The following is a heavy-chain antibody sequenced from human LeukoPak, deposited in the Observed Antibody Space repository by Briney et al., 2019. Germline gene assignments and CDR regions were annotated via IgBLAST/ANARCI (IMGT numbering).Heavy chain of an antibody. CDR3: ARDLGERSGSYLGYYFDY. V-gene: IGHV3-11*01. Sequence: GGSLRLSCAASGFTFSDYYMSWIRQAPGKGLEWVSYISSSGSTIYYADSVKGRFTISGDNAKNSLYLQMNSLRAEDTAVYYCARDLGERSGSYLGYYFDYWGQGTLVTVSS. J-gene: IGHJ4*02. CDR2: ISSSGSTI. CDR1: GFTFSDYY. D-gene: IGHD1-26*01.